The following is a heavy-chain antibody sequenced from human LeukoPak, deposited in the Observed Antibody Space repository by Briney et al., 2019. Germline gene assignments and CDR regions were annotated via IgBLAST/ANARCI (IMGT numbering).Heavy chain of an antibody. CDR1: GFTFSTYA. CDR2: ISGSGDST. Sequence: PGGSLRLSCAASGFTFSTYAMSWVRQAPGKGLEWVSAISGSGDSTYYADSVKGRFTISRGNSKNTIYLEMNSLRAEDTAVYYCAKGKDDYWGQGTLVTVSS. J-gene: IGHJ4*02. CDR3: AKGKDDY. V-gene: IGHV3-23*01.